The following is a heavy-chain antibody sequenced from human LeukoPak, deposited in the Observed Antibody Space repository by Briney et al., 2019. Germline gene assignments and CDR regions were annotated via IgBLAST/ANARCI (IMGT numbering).Heavy chain of an antibody. CDR2: ISAYNGNT. D-gene: IGHD6-19*01. V-gene: IGHV1-18*01. Sequence: GASVKVSCKASGYTFTSYGISWVRQAPGQGLEWMGWISAYNGNTNYAQTLQGRVTMTTDTSTSTAYMELRSLRSDDTAVYYCARDSIMEWLVVEDAFDIWGQGTMVTVSS. J-gene: IGHJ3*02. CDR3: ARDSIMEWLVVEDAFDI. CDR1: GYTFTSYG.